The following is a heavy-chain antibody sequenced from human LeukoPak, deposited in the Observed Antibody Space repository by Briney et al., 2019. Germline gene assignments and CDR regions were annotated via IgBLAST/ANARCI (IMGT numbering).Heavy chain of an antibody. V-gene: IGHV3-21*01. CDR3: ARSPRGSGYYSGAFNYYYMDV. CDR2: ISSSSDI. Sequence: PGGSLRFSCAASGFTFSIYSMNWVRQAPGKGLEWVSSISSSSDIYYADSVKGRFTISRDNAKNSLHLQMNSLRAEDTAVYHCARSPRGSGYYSGAFNYYYMDVWGKGTMVTVSS. J-gene: IGHJ6*03. D-gene: IGHD3-3*01. CDR1: GFTFSIYS.